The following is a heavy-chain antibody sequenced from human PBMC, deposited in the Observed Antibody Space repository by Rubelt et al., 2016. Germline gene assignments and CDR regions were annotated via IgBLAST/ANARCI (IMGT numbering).Heavy chain of an antibody. Sequence: QVQLQESGPGLVKPSQTLSLTCTVSGGSISSGGYYWSWIRQHPGKGLEWIGYIYYSGSTYYNPSLKSRVTISVDTSKNQFSLKLSAVTAADTAGYYCARHRTRYSSSSSLDYWGQGTLVTVSS. J-gene: IGHJ4*02. CDR3: ARHRTRYSSSSSLDY. D-gene: IGHD6-6*01. CDR2: IYYSGST. V-gene: IGHV4-31*03. CDR1: GGSISSGGYY.